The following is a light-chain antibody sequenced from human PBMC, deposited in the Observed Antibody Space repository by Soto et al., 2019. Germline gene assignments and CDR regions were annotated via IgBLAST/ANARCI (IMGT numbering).Light chain of an antibody. J-gene: IGLJ3*02. V-gene: IGLV1-44*01. CDR2: SDN. CDR3: AAWDDSLNGLL. CDR1: STDFVSYNR. Sequence: QSVLTQPPSVSGSPGQSVTISCTGTSTDFVSYNRVSWYQQLPGTAPKLLIYSDNRRPSGVPDRFSGSKSGTSASLAISGLQSEDEAEYYCAAWDDSLNGLLFGGGTKLTVL.